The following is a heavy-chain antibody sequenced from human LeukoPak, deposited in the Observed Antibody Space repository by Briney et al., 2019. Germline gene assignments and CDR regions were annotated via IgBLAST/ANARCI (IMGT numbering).Heavy chain of an antibody. D-gene: IGHD3-22*01. CDR3: ARVIVTHGHYDSSGFYFDY. CDR2: IYSGGST. Sequence: GGSLRLSCAASGFTVSSNYMSWVRQAPGKGLEWVSVIYSGGSTYYADSVKGRFTISRDNSKNTLYLQMNSLRAEDTAVYYCARVIVTHGHYDSSGFYFDYWGQGTLVTVSS. CDR1: GFTVSSNY. V-gene: IGHV3-53*01. J-gene: IGHJ4*02.